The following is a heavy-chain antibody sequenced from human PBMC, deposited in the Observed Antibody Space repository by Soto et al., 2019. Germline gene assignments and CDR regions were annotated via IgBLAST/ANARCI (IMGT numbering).Heavy chain of an antibody. CDR3: AREAIAAAGPLDY. V-gene: IGHV3-33*01. D-gene: IGHD6-13*01. CDR1: GLIFRTYV. CDR2: IWSDGSDK. J-gene: IGHJ4*02. Sequence: GGSLRLSCAASGLIFRTYVMHWVRQAPGKGLEWVAFIWSDGSDKNYADSVKGRFTISRDNSNNTLFLQMSNLRAEDTAVYYCAREAIAAAGPLDYWGPGTLVTVSS.